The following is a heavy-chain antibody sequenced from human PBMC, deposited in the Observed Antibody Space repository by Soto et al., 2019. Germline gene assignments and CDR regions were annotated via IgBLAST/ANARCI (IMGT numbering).Heavy chain of an antibody. CDR3: AKGKARFLDIVVVVAATSSGYFDY. CDR1: GFTFSSYA. Sequence: GGSLRLSCAASGFTFSSYAMSWVRQAPGKGLEWVSAISGSGGSTYYADSVKGRFTISRDNSKNTLYLQMNSLRAEDTAVYYCAKGKARFLDIVVVVAATSSGYFDYWGQGTLVTVSS. CDR2: ISGSGGST. D-gene: IGHD2-15*01. J-gene: IGHJ4*02. V-gene: IGHV3-23*01.